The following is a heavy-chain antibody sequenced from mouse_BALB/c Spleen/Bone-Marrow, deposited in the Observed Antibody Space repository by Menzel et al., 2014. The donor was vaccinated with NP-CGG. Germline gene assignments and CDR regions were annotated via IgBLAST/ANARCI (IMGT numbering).Heavy chain of an antibody. CDR1: GYTFTSYW. J-gene: IGHJ3*01. D-gene: IGHD2-12*01. V-gene: IGHV1-7*01. CDR3: APYSHEGDAY. CDR2: INPSTGYT. Sequence: QVQLQQSGAELAKPGASVKMSCKASGYTFTSYWIHWVKQRPGQGRAWIGYINPSTGYTEYNQKFKDKATLTADKSSSTAYMQLSSLTSEDSAVYYCAPYSHEGDAYWGQGTLVTVSA.